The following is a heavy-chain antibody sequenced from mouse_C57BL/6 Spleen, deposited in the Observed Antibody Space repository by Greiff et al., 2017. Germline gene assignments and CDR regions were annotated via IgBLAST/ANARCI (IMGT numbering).Heavy chain of an antibody. J-gene: IGHJ2*01. CDR3: ARGLYCYVSSLDY. CDR1: GYTFTSYW. CDR2: INPSSGYT. Sequence: VQLQQSGAELAKPGASVKLSCKASGYTFTSYWMHWVKQRPGQGLEWIGYINPSSGYTKYNQKLKDKATLTADKSSSTAYMQMSSLTYENSAVYYFARGLYCYVSSLDYWGQGTTLTVSS. D-gene: IGHD1-1*01. V-gene: IGHV1-7*01.